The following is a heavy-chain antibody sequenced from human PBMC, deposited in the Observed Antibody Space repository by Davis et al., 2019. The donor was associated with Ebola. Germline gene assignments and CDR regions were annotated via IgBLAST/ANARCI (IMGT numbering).Heavy chain of an antibody. CDR2: TNPHNGAT. J-gene: IGHJ4*02. CDR3: ARSFYDWIAVAY. CDR1: SYIFYDYY. D-gene: IGHD2/OR15-2a*01. V-gene: IGHV1-2*02. Sequence: ASSLVICNASSYIFYDYYLHWLRQAPGQGPDWMAWTNPHNGATKYASKFQGRHSLTREGTTTTGYMNMGGLTSADTAVYFCARSFYDWIAVAYWGQGTLVTVSS.